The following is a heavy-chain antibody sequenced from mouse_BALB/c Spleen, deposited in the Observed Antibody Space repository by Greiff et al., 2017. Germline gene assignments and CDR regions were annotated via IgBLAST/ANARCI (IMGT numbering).Heavy chain of an antibody. Sequence: EVKLEESGAELVRPGALVKLSCKASGFNIKDYYMHWVKQRPEQGLEWIGWIDPENGNTIYDPKFQGKASITADTSSNTAYLQLSSLTSEDTAVYYCARLSYDGMDYWGQGTSVTVSS. D-gene: IGHD1-1*01. V-gene: IGHV14-1*02. CDR2: IDPENGNT. CDR3: ARLSYDGMDY. CDR1: GFNIKDYY. J-gene: IGHJ4*01.